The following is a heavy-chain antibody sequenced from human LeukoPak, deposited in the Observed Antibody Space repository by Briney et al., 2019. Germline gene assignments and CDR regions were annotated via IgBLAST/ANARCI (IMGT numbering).Heavy chain of an antibody. V-gene: IGHV3-33*06. J-gene: IGHJ4*02. Sequence: GGSLRLSCAASGFTFSSYWMSWVRQAPGKGLEWVAVIWYDGSNKYYADSVKGRFTISRDNSKNTLYLQMNSLRAEDTAVYYCAKEYSSGWYRGCYFDYWGQGTLVTVSP. CDR1: GFTFSSYW. CDR2: IWYDGSNK. D-gene: IGHD6-19*01. CDR3: AKEYSSGWYRGCYFDY.